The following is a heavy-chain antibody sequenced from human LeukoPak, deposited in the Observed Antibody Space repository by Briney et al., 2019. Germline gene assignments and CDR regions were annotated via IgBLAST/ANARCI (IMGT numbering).Heavy chain of an antibody. CDR2: ISSSGDTV. Sequence: TGGSLRLSCAASGLTFSAYSVNWVRQAPGKGLEWISHISSSGDTVYYVDSVKGRFTISRDNAKNSLYLQMNSLRGEDTAVYYCARNWNPARYYYNAMDVWGQGTAVTVSS. V-gene: IGHV3-48*04. CDR1: GLTFSAYS. J-gene: IGHJ6*02. CDR3: ARNWNPARYYYNAMDV. D-gene: IGHD1-1*01.